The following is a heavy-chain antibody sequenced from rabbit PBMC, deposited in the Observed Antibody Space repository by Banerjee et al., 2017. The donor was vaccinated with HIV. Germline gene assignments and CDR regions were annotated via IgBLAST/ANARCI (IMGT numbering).Heavy chain of an antibody. CDR3: ARGDSGDGYALNL. CDR1: GFSLSIYE. Sequence: QSLEESGGDLVKPGASLTLTCTASGFSLSIYEMCWVRQAPGKGPEWIACIYNGDGSTYYASWAKGRFTITKTSSTTVTLQMTSLTAANTATYFCARGDSGDGYALNLWGPGTLVTVS. V-gene: IGHV1S40*01. J-gene: IGHJ6*01. D-gene: IGHD2-1*01. CDR2: IYNGDGST.